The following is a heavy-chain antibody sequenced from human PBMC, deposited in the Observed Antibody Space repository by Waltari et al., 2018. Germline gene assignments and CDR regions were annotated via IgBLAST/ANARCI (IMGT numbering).Heavy chain of an antibody. D-gene: IGHD3-22*01. V-gene: IGHV3-7*03. Sequence: EVQLVESGGDLVQPGASLSLSCAASGFPFTNYWMSWVRQAPGKGLERVANMNEDGSEKYYVDSVKGRFTISRDNAKNSLYLQMNSLRAEDTAVYYCVRDDSSGHYYFDYWGQGTLVTVSS. CDR1: GFPFTNYW. J-gene: IGHJ4*02. CDR2: MNEDGSEK. CDR3: VRDDSSGHYYFDY.